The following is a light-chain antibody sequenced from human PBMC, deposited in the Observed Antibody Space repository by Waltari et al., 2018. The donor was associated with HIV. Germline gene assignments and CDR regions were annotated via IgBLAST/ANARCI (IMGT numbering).Light chain of an antibody. CDR1: QSLSSSD. J-gene: IGKJ4*01. V-gene: IGKV3-20*01. CDR3: QQYGRSPG. CDR2: GGS. Sequence: EIVLTQSPGTLSLSPGERATLSCRASQSLSSSDLAWYQHKLGQIPRLLIYGGSNRADGIPGRVSGRASGTDFTLTSSRLEPEDFAVDYGQQYGRSPGFGGGTKLEI.